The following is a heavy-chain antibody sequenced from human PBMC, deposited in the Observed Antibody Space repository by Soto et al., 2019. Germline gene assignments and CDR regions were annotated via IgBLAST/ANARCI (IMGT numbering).Heavy chain of an antibody. CDR1: GGSIRSGGYS. Sequence: PSETLSLTCAVSGGSIRSGGYSWSWVRQPPGKGLEWIGEIYHSGTTNYNPSLKSRVTISVDKSKSQFSLKLTSVTAADTAVYYCARDRGIAAAGSWGQGILVTVSS. J-gene: IGHJ5*02. CDR2: IYHSGTT. D-gene: IGHD6-13*01. V-gene: IGHV4-4*02. CDR3: ARDRGIAAAGS.